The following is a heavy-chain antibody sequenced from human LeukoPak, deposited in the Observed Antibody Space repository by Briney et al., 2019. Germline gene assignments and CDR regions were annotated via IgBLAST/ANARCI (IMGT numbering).Heavy chain of an antibody. CDR2: IYYSGST. J-gene: IGHJ4*02. CDR1: GGSISSSSYY. CDR3: SRGGMGSFDY. V-gene: IGHV4-39*01. D-gene: IGHD3-10*01. Sequence: PSETLSLTCTVSGGSISSSSYYWGWIRQPPGKGLEWIGSIYYSGSTYYNPSLKSRVTISVDTSKNQFSLKLSSVTAADTAVYYWSRGGMGSFDYWGQGTLVTVSS.